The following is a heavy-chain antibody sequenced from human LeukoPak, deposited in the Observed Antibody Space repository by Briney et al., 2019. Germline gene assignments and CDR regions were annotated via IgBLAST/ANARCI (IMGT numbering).Heavy chain of an antibody. Sequence: GRSLRLSCGASGFTFSSYGMQWVRQAPGKGLEWVAVIWYDGSNQYYADSVKGRFTVSRDNSKNTLYLQMNSLRAEDTAVYYCARSMSAADYWGQGTLVTVSS. J-gene: IGHJ4*02. CDR3: ARSMSAADY. CDR2: IWYDGSNQ. D-gene: IGHD6-13*01. V-gene: IGHV3-33*01. CDR1: GFTFSSYG.